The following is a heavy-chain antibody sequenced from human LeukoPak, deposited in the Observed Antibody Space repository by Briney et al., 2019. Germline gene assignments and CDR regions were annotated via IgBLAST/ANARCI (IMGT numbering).Heavy chain of an antibody. Sequence: GGSLRLSCAASGFTVSRKYMSWVRQAPGKGLERVSAISGSGGSTYYADSVKGRFTISRDNSKNTLYLQMNSLRAEDTAVYYCAKALREVGGPMRYWGQGTLVTVSS. CDR1: GFTVSRKY. J-gene: IGHJ4*02. CDR2: ISGSGGST. V-gene: IGHV3-23*01. D-gene: IGHD3-3*01. CDR3: AKALREVGGPMRY.